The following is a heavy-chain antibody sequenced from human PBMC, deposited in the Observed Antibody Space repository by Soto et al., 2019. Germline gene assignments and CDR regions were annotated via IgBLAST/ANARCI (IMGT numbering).Heavy chain of an antibody. CDR3: AKDRGCTSCSLGHWFDH. CDR2: ISGSGGST. J-gene: IGHJ5*02. V-gene: IGHV3-23*01. CDR1: GFTFSSYA. D-gene: IGHD2-2*01. Sequence: HHXGSLRLSCAAAGFTFSSYAMSWVRQAPGRGLEWVSAISGSGGSTYYADSVKGRFTISRDNSKNTLYLQMNSLRAEDTAVYYCAKDRGCTSCSLGHWFDHWGQGTLVTVSS.